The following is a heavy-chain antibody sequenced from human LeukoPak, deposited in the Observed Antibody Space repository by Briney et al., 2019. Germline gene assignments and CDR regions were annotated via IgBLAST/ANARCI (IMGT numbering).Heavy chain of an antibody. J-gene: IGHJ4*02. Sequence: GESLKIFCKGSGYSFTSYWIGWVLQMPGKGLEWMGIIYPGDSNTKYSPAFQGQVTISADKSINTAYLQWSSLKASDTAMYYCARQIGLVAWGQGTLVTVSS. CDR1: GYSFTSYW. V-gene: IGHV5-51*01. CDR2: IYPGDSNT. D-gene: IGHD2-2*01. CDR3: ARQIGLVA.